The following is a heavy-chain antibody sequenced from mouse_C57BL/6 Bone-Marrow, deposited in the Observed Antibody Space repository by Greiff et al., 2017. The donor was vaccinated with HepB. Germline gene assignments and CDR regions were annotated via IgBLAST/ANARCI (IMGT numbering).Heavy chain of an antibody. Sequence: EVKLVESGGGLVKPGGSLKLSCAASGFTFSDYGMHWVRQAPEKGLEWVAYISSGSSTIYYADTVKGRFTISRDNAKNTLFLQMTSLRSEDTAMYYCASPTLYYYGSSYKGYYAMDYLGQGTSVTVSS. J-gene: IGHJ4*01. CDR1: GFTFSDYG. CDR3: ASPTLYYYGSSYKGYYAMDY. V-gene: IGHV5-17*01. D-gene: IGHD1-1*01. CDR2: ISSGSSTI.